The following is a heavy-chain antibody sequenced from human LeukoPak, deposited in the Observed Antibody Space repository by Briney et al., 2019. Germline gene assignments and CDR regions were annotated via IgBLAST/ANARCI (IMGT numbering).Heavy chain of an antibody. CDR2: IYYSGST. CDR3: TRGSIAYYYMDV. D-gene: IGHD3-22*01. V-gene: IGHV4-59*01. CDR1: GGSISSYY. Sequence: SETLSLTSTVSGGSISSYYWSWIRQPPGKGLEWIGNIYYSGSTNYNPSLKSRVTISVDTSKNQFSLKLSSVTAADTAVYYCTRGSIAYYYMDVWGKGTTVTISS. J-gene: IGHJ6*03.